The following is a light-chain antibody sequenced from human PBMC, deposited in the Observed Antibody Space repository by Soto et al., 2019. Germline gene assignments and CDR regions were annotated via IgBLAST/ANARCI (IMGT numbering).Light chain of an antibody. V-gene: IGKV3-20*01. Sequence: EIVLTQSPGTLSLSPGERATLPCRASESVSSPYLAWYQQKPGQAPRLLIHGASSKATGIPDRFSGSGSGTDFTLTISRLEPEDFAVYYCQQFGSSWTFGQGTKVEIK. CDR2: GAS. J-gene: IGKJ1*01. CDR3: QQFGSSWT. CDR1: ESVSSPY.